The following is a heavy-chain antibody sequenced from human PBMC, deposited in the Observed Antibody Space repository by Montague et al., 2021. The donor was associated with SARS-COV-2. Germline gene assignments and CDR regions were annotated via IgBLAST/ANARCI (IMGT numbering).Heavy chain of an antibody. CDR1: GFTFSNYA. D-gene: IGHD3-3*01. V-gene: IGHV3-23*03. Sequence: SLRLSWAASGFTFSNYAMSWVRQAPGKGLEWVSVIYSGGSSTYYADSVKGRFTISRDNSKNTLYLQMNSLRAEDTAVYYCAKDPHYDFWSGYYFDYWGQGTLVTVSS. J-gene: IGHJ4*02. CDR3: AKDPHYDFWSGYYFDY. CDR2: IYSGGSST.